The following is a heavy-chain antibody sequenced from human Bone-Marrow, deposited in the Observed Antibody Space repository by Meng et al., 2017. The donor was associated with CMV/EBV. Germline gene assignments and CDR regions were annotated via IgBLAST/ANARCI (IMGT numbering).Heavy chain of an antibody. D-gene: IGHD6-13*01. CDR2: IYYSGST. CDR1: GGSISSYY. J-gene: IGHJ4*02. V-gene: IGHV4-59*01. Sequence: GSLRLSCTVSGGSISSYYWSWIRQPPGKGLEWIGYIYYSGSTNYNPSLKSRVTISVDTSKNQFSLKLSSVTAADTAVYYCAREGSNSSPDYWGQGTLVTVSS. CDR3: AREGSNSSPDY.